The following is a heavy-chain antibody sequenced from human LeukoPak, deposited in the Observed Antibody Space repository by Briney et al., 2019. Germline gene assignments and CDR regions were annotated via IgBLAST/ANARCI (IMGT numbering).Heavy chain of an antibody. CDR2: VTSSSSTI. Sequence: SGGSLRLSCAASGFTFSSYSMNWVRQAPGKGLEWVSYVTSSSSTIYYADSVKGRFAISRDNAKNSLYLQMNSLRAEDTAVYYCAREGIRGSSWYYFDYWGQGTLVTVSS. CDR3: AREGIRGSSWYYFDY. D-gene: IGHD6-13*01. CDR1: GFTFSSYS. J-gene: IGHJ4*02. V-gene: IGHV3-48*04.